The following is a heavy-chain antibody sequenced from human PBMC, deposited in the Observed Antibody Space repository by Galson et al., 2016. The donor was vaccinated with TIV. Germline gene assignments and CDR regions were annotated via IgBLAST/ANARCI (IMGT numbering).Heavy chain of an antibody. CDR2: TSYDGSNK. Sequence: SLRLSCSASGFILSTYAMHWVRQAPGKGLEWVAVTSYDGSNKYYADSVKGRFTISRDNSKNTLSLQKNSLRAEDTAVYYCARDSGGYFMYYFDYWGQGTLVTVSS. V-gene: IGHV3-30-3*01. CDR1: GFILSTYA. J-gene: IGHJ4*02. CDR3: ARDSGGYFMYYFDY. D-gene: IGHD3-10*01.